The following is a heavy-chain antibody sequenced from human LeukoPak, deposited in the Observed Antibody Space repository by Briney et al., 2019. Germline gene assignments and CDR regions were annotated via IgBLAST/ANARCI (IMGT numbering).Heavy chain of an antibody. Sequence: KPSETLSLTCTVSGGSISSYYWSWIRQPPGKGLEWIGYIYYSGSTNYNPSLKSRVTISVDTSKNQFSLKLSSVAAADTAVYYCARELKVATAAAGPIDYWGQGTLVTVSS. CDR3: ARELKVATAAAGPIDY. J-gene: IGHJ4*02. D-gene: IGHD6-13*01. CDR2: IYYSGST. CDR1: GGSISSYY. V-gene: IGHV4-59*01.